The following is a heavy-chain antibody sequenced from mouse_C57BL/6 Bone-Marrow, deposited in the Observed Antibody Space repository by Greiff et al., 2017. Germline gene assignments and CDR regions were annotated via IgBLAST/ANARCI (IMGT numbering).Heavy chain of an antibody. D-gene: IGHD2-10*01. V-gene: IGHV1-63*01. Sequence: VQLQQSGAELVRPGTSVTMSCKASGYTFPNYWLGWAKPRPGPGLEWIGDIYPGGGYTNYNEKFKGKATLTADNSSSTAYMQFSSLTSEDSSIYYCARTYYYFDYWGQGTTLTVAS. CDR1: GYTFPNYW. CDR2: IYPGGGYT. J-gene: IGHJ2*01. CDR3: ARTYYYFDY.